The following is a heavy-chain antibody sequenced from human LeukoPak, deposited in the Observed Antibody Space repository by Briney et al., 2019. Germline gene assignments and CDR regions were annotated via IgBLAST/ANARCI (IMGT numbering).Heavy chain of an antibody. Sequence: SETLSLTCTVSGGSISSSSYYWGWLRQPPGKGLEWLGSIYYSGSTYYNPSLKSRVTISVDTSKNQFSLKLSSVTAADTAVYYCARQGIAAAGPNYYYYYMDVWGKGTTVTVSS. J-gene: IGHJ6*03. CDR2: IYYSGST. CDR1: GGSISSSSYY. V-gene: IGHV4-39*01. D-gene: IGHD6-13*01. CDR3: ARQGIAAAGPNYYYYYMDV.